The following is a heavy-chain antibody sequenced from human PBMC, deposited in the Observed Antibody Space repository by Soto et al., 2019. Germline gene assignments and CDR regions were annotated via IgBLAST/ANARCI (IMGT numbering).Heavy chain of an antibody. J-gene: IGHJ4*02. CDR3: ARDMRARRSVAH. V-gene: IGHV1-18*01. CDR2: ISAYNGNT. D-gene: IGHD2-2*01. CDR1: GYTFTSYG. Sequence: QVQLVQSGAEVKKPGASVKVSCKASGYTFTSYGISWVRQAPGQGLEWMGWISAYNGNTNYGQELQGRVTMTTDTPTSTAYMELTHLRSDDTAVYYCARDMRARRSVAHWGQGTLVPVSS.